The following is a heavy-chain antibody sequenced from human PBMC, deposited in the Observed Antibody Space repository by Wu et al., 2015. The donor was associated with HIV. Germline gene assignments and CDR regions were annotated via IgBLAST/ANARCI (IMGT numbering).Heavy chain of an antibody. Sequence: QVQLVQSGAEVKKPGASVKVSCKASGYTFTSYDINWVRQATGQGLEWMGWMNPNSGNTGYAQKFQGRVTMTRNTSISTAYMELSSLRSEDTAVYYCARERLLVGATRPDAFDIWGQGTMVTVSS. CDR1: GYTFTSYD. CDR2: MNPNSGNT. V-gene: IGHV1-8*01. D-gene: IGHD1-26*01. J-gene: IGHJ3*02. CDR3: ARERLLVGATRPDAFDI.